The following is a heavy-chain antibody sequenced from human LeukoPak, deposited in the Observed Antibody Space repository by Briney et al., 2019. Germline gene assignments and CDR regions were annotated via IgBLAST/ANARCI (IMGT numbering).Heavy chain of an antibody. V-gene: IGHV3-7*01. Sequence: PGGSLRLSCAASEFSFRNYWMSWVRQAPGRGLEWVANINPDGSDKYYVDSIKGRFTISRDNAKNSLCLQMDGLRAEDTAVYYCARAGTAGSVDYWGQGTLVTVSS. D-gene: IGHD6-13*01. CDR3: ARAGTAGSVDY. CDR2: INPDGSDK. CDR1: EFSFRNYW. J-gene: IGHJ4*02.